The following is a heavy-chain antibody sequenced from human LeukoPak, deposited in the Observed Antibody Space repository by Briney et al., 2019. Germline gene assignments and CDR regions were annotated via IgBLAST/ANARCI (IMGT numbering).Heavy chain of an antibody. D-gene: IGHD2-2*02. CDR2: IYYSGGT. J-gene: IGHJ6*03. CDR1: GGSISSGDYY. CDR3: AGAGYCSSPSCYTAYYYYMDV. Sequence: TLSLTCTVSGGSISSGDYYWSWIRQPPGKGLEWIGYIYYSGGTYYNPSLKSRVTISVDTSRNQFSLKLSSVTAADTAVYYCAGAGYCSSPSCYTAYYYYMDVWGKGTTVTVSS. V-gene: IGHV4-30-4*08.